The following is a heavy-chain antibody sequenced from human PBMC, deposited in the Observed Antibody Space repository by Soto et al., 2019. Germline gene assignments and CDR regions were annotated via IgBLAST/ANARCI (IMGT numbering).Heavy chain of an antibody. Sequence: SVKVSCKASGGTFSSYAISWVRQAPGQGLEWMGGIIPIFGTANYAQKFQGRVTITADESTSTAYMELSSLRSEDTAVYYCAVLSTMVRGVILHRRYYYGIDVWGQGTTVTVSS. D-gene: IGHD3-10*01. V-gene: IGHV1-69*13. CDR3: AVLSTMVRGVILHRRYYYGIDV. CDR2: IIPIFGTA. J-gene: IGHJ6*02. CDR1: GGTFSSYA.